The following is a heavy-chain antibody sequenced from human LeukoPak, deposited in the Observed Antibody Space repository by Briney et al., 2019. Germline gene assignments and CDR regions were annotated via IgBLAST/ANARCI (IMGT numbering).Heavy chain of an antibody. D-gene: IGHD3-16*02. CDR1: GFTFDDYG. V-gene: IGHV3-20*04. Sequence: GGSLRLSCAASGFTFDDYGMSWVRQAPGKGLEWVSGINWNGGSTGYADSVKGRFTISRDNAKNSLYLQMNSLGAEDTALYYCARDSRVITFGGVIVYFDYWGQGTLVTVSS. J-gene: IGHJ4*02. CDR2: INWNGGST. CDR3: ARDSRVITFGGVIVYFDY.